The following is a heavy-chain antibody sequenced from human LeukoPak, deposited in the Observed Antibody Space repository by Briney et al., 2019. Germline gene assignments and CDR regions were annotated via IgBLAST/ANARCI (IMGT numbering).Heavy chain of an antibody. D-gene: IGHD6-19*01. CDR3: ARRSSGWYFDY. J-gene: IGHJ4*02. Sequence: PSETLSLTCAVYGGSFSGYYWSWIRQPPGKGLEWIGEINHSGSTNYNPSLKGRVTISVDKSKNQFSLKLSSVTAADTAVYYCARRSSGWYFDYWGQGTLVTVSS. CDR2: INHSGST. CDR1: GGSFSGYY. V-gene: IGHV4-34*01.